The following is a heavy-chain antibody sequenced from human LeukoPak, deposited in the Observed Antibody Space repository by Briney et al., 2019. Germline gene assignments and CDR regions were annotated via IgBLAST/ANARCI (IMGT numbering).Heavy chain of an antibody. CDR1: GFTFSSYS. Sequence: PGGSLRLSCAASGFTFSSYSMNWVRQAPGKGLEWVSSISSSSSYIYYADSVKGRFTISRDNAKNSLYLQMNSLRAEDTAVYYCARVRITMVWEEDYYYYYMDVWGKGTTVTVSS. V-gene: IGHV3-21*01. J-gene: IGHJ6*03. CDR3: ARVRITMVWEEDYYYYYMDV. CDR2: ISSSSSYI. D-gene: IGHD3-10*01.